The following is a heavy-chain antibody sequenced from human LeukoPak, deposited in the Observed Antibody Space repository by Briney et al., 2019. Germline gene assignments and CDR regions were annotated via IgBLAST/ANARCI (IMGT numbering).Heavy chain of an antibody. CDR1: GPSISSSSYY. V-gene: IGHV4-39*01. J-gene: IGHJ6*02. CDR3: ARRPLAAAYGMDV. CDR2: IYYSEST. Sequence: PSQTRSLACTVAGPSISSSSYYWGWIRQPPGKGLEWMGRIYYSESTYYSPSLKSRVTISVDTSKNQFSLKLSSVTAADTAVYYCARRPLAAAYGMDVWGQGTTVTVSS. D-gene: IGHD2-15*01.